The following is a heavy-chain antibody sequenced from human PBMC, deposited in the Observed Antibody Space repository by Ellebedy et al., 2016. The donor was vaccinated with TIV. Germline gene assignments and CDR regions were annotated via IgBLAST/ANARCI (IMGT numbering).Heavy chain of an antibody. D-gene: IGHD3-10*01. Sequence: MPSETLSLTCTVSGDSLNNNYWSWILHPAGQGLEWIGRIYSSGRTRTNASLRSRVTMSLDTSKNQFSLRLTSVTAADTAVYYCARDPISGGEWGQGTLVNVSS. V-gene: IGHV4-4*07. J-gene: IGHJ4*02. CDR1: GDSLNNNY. CDR2: IYSSGRT. CDR3: ARDPISGGE.